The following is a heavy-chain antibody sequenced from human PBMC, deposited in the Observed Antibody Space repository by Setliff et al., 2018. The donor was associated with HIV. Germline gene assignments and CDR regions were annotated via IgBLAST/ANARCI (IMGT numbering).Heavy chain of an antibody. D-gene: IGHD6-25*01. J-gene: IGHJ4*02. Sequence: SETLSLTCTVSGGSISSHYWSWIRLPPGKGLEWIGTIYYNGNTNYNPSLKSRVAISVDTSKNLFSLKMNSVTPADTAVYYCVKGGAAVGWGQGTLVTVSS. CDR2: IYYNGNT. CDR3: VKGGAAVG. CDR1: GGSISSHY. V-gene: IGHV4-59*11.